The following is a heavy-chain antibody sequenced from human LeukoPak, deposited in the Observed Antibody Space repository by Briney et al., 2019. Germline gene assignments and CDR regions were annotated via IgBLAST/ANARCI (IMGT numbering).Heavy chain of an antibody. CDR2: ISGSGGST. D-gene: IGHD2-21*02. Sequence: GGSLRLSCAASGFTFSSYAMSWVRQAPGKGLEWVSAISGSGGSTYYADSVKGRFTISRDNSKNTLYLQMNSLRAEDTAVYYCATQHLAYCGGDCSIDYWGQGTLVTVSS. CDR3: ATQHLAYCGGDCSIDY. V-gene: IGHV3-23*01. J-gene: IGHJ4*02. CDR1: GFTFSSYA.